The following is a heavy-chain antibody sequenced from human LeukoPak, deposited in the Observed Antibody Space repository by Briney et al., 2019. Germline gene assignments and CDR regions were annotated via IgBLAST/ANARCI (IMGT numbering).Heavy chain of an antibody. D-gene: IGHD2-2*01. CDR3: ARDPYCSSTSCYPAHFDY. CDR2: ISSSSSTI. V-gene: IGHV3-48*04. J-gene: IGHJ4*02. Sequence: GGSLRLSCAASGFTFSSYSMNWVRQAPGKGLEWVLYISSSSSTIYYADSVKGRFTISRDNAKNSLYLQMNSLRAEDTAVYYCARDPYCSSTSCYPAHFDYWGQGTLVTVSS. CDR1: GFTFSSYS.